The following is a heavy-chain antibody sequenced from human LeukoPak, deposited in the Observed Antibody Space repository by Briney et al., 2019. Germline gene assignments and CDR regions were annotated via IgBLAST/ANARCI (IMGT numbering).Heavy chain of an antibody. Sequence: PVKVSCKASGGTFSSYAISWVRQAPGQGLEWMGGIIPIFGTANYAQKFQGRVTITADESTSTAYMELSSLRSEDTAVYYCARGRWPYYYYYGMDVWGQGTTVTVSS. CDR1: GGTFSSYA. V-gene: IGHV1-69*13. J-gene: IGHJ6*02. CDR3: ARGRWPYYYYYGMDV. CDR2: IIPIFGTA. D-gene: IGHD5-24*01.